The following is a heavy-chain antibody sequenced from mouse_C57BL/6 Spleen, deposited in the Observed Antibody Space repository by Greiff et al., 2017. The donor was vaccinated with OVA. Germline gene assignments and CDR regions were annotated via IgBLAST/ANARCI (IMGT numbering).Heavy chain of an antibody. D-gene: IGHD2-4*01. V-gene: IGHV1-64*01. CDR2: IHPNSGST. CDR3: ARGDYDGGAMDY. J-gene: IGHJ4*01. Sequence: QVQLQQPGAELVKPGASVKLSCKASGYTFTSYWMHWVKQRPGQGLEWIGMIHPNSGSTNYNEKFKSKATLTVDKSSSTAYMQLSSLTSEDSAVYYCARGDYDGGAMDYWGQGTSVTVSS. CDR1: GYTFTSYW.